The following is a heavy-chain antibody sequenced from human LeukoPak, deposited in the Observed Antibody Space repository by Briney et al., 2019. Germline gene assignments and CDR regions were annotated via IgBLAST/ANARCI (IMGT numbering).Heavy chain of an antibody. D-gene: IGHD6-13*01. Sequence: GSLRLSCTASGFTFTDYYISWIRQPPGKGLEWIGSIYYNGSTYYNPSLKSRVTISVDTSKNQFSLKLSSVTAADTAVYYCARIVNSSSWYRDYWGQGTLVTVSS. J-gene: IGHJ4*02. CDR3: ARIVNSSSWYRDY. CDR2: IYYNGST. V-gene: IGHV4-39*07. CDR1: GFTFTDYY.